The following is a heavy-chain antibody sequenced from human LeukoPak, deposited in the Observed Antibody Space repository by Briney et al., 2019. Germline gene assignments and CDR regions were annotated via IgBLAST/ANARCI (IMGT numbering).Heavy chain of an antibody. D-gene: IGHD2/OR15-2a*01. V-gene: IGHV1-69*01. Sequence: SVKVSFKASGGTFSSYAISWVRQAPGQGLEWMGGIIPIFGTANYAQKFQGRVTITADESTSTAYMELSSLRSEDTAVYYCASVVTTTISSTPFDYWGQGTLVTVPS. CDR1: GGTFSSYA. CDR2: IIPIFGTA. CDR3: ASVVTTTISSTPFDY. J-gene: IGHJ4*02.